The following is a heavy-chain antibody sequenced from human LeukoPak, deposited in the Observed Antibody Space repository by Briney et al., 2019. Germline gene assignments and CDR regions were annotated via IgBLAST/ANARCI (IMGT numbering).Heavy chain of an antibody. CDR1: GFTFSSYS. Sequence: GGSLRLSCAASGFTFSSYSMNWVRQAPGKGLEWVSVIYSGGSTYYADSVKGRFTISRDNSKNTLYLQMSSLRTEDTAVYYCVKADNSGYYYGYFQHWGQGTLVTASS. CDR2: IYSGGST. J-gene: IGHJ1*01. D-gene: IGHD3-22*01. CDR3: VKADNSGYYYGYFQH. V-gene: IGHV3-66*01.